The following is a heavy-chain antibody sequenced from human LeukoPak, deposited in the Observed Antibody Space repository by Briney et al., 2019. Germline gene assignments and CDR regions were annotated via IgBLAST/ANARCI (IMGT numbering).Heavy chain of an antibody. CDR2: INTSGGST. CDR3: ARGDYYDFWSGYNWFDP. J-gene: IGHJ5*02. Sequence: ASVKVSCKASGYTFTSYYMHWVRQSPGQGLEWMGIINTSGGSTSYAQKFQGRVTMTRDTSTSTVYMELSSLRSEDTAVYYCARGDYYDFWSGYNWFDPWGQGTLVTVSS. D-gene: IGHD3-3*01. CDR1: GYTFTSYY. V-gene: IGHV1-46*01.